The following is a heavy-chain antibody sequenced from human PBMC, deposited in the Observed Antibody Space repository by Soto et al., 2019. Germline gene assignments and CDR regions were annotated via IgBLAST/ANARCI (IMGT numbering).Heavy chain of an antibody. CDR3: ARVPYRGSGYSISRAFDI. CDR2: IYYSGST. J-gene: IGHJ3*02. CDR1: GGSISSGDYY. V-gene: IGHV4-30-4*01. D-gene: IGHD3-22*01. Sequence: TLSLTCTVSGGSISSGDYYWSWIRQPPGKGLEWIGYIYYSGSTYYNPSLKSRVTISVDTSKNQFSLKLSSVTAADTAVYYCARVPYRGSGYSISRAFDIWGQGTMVTVSS.